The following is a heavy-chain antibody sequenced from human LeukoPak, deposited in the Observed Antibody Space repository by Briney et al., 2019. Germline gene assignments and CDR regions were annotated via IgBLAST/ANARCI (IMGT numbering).Heavy chain of an antibody. CDR2: INPNSGGT. CDR3: ARENVAGTFDY. CDR1: GYTFTGYY. J-gene: IGHJ4*02. Sequence: GASVKVSCTASGYTFTGYYMHWVRQAPGQGLEWMGWINPNSGGTNYALKFQGRVTMTRDTSISTAYMELSRLRSDDTAVYYCARENVAGTFDYWGQGTLVTVSS. V-gene: IGHV1-2*02. D-gene: IGHD6-19*01.